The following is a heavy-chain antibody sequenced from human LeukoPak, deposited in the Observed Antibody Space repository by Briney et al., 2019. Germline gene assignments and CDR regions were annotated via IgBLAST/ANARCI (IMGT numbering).Heavy chain of an antibody. V-gene: IGHV3-53*01. Sequence: GGSLRLSCAASGFTVSSNYMSWVRQAPGKGLEWVSVIYSGGSTYYADSVKGRFTISRDNSKNTLYLQMNSLRAEDTAAYYCARSTDQKPFDIWGQGTMVTVSS. D-gene: IGHD4-17*01. CDR1: GFTVSSNY. CDR3: ARSTDQKPFDI. J-gene: IGHJ3*02. CDR2: IYSGGST.